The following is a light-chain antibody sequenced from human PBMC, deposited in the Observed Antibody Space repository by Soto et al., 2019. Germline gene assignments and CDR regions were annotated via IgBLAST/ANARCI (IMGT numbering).Light chain of an antibody. Sequence: QSVLTQPPSASGSPGQSVTISCTGTSSDVGSYNFVSWYQQHPGKAPKLMIYEVSERPSGVPDRFSGSKSGNTASLTVSGLQAEDEADYYCSSYAGSNIVVFGGGTKLTVL. V-gene: IGLV2-8*01. CDR1: SSDVGSYNF. CDR3: SSYAGSNIVV. CDR2: EVS. J-gene: IGLJ2*01.